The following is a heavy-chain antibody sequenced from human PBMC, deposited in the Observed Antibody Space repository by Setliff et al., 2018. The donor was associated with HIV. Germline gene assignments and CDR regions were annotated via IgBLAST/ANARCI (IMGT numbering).Heavy chain of an antibody. CDR1: GYTFRTYG. Sequence: ASVKVSCKGSGYTFRTYGISWVRQAPGQGLEWMGWISAYNGNTNYAQKLQGRVTMTTDTSTSTAYMELRSLRSDDTAVYYCARVKVVIATFYYMDVWGRGTTVTVSS. V-gene: IGHV1-18*01. D-gene: IGHD2-21*01. J-gene: IGHJ6*03. CDR3: ARVKVVIATFYYMDV. CDR2: ISAYNGNT.